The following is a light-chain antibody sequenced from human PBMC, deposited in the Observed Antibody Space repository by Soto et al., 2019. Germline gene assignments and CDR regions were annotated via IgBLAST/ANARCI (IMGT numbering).Light chain of an antibody. J-gene: IGKJ5*01. V-gene: IGKV3-20*01. CDR3: QQYGTSPIT. CDR1: QRVSSSY. CDR2: GAS. Sequence: EIVLTQSPGTLSLSPGERATLSCRASQRVSSSYLAWYQQKPDQAPRLLIYGASSRATGIPDRFSGSGSGTDFTLTISRLEPEDFAVFYCQQYGTSPITFGQGTRLEIK.